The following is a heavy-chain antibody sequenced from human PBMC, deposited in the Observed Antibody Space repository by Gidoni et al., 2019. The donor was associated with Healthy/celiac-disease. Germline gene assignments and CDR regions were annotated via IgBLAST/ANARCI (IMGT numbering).Heavy chain of an antibody. CDR2: IWYDGSNK. CDR1: GFTFSSYG. V-gene: IGHV3-33*01. CDR3: ARDLGITMVRGAVDAFDI. D-gene: IGHD3-10*01. Sequence: QVQLVESGGGVVQSGRSLRLSCAASGFTFSSYGMHWVRQAPGKGLEWVAVIWYDGSNKYYADSVKGRFTISRDNSKNTLYLQTNSLRAEDTAVYYCARDLGITMVRGAVDAFDIWGQGTMVTVSS. J-gene: IGHJ3*02.